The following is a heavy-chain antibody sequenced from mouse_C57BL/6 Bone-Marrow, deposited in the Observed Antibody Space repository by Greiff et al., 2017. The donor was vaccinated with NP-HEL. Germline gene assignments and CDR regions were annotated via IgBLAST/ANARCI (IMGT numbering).Heavy chain of an antibody. D-gene: IGHD2-2*01. J-gene: IGHJ2*01. CDR2: ISSGGSYT. CDR3: ARDMVTTGGYYFDY. CDR1: GFTFSSYG. V-gene: IGHV5-6*01. Sequence: EVKVVESGGDLVKPGGSLKLSCAASGFTFSSYGMSWVRQTPDKRLEWVATISSGGSYTYYPDSVKGRFTISRDNAKNTLYLQMSSLKSEDTAMYYCARDMVTTGGYYFDYWGQGTTLTVSS.